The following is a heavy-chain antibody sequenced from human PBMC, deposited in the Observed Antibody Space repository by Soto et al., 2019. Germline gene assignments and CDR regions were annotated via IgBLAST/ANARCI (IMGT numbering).Heavy chain of an antibody. CDR2: ISSSSYI. J-gene: IGHJ6*02. CDR3: ARSRDGYNQYYCGMDV. D-gene: IGHD5-12*01. CDR1: GFTFSSYS. V-gene: IGHV3-21*01. Sequence: GGSLRLSCAASGFTFSSYSMNWVRQAPGKGLEWVSSISSSSYIYYADSVKGRFTISRDNAKNSLYLQMNSLRAEDTAVYYCARSRDGYNQYYCGMDVWGQGTMVTVSS.